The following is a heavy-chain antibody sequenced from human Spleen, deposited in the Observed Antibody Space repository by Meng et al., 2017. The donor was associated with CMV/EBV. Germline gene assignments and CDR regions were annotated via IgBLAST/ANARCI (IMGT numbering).Heavy chain of an antibody. Sequence: VQLVQAGAEVKEPGASMKVSCKVSGYTLSELSMHWVRQAPGKGLEWMGGIDPEDGETIYAQKFRGRVTVTEDTSTDTAYMELSSLRSEDTAVYYCTTLTADSSGWYPAWGQGTLVTVSS. CDR1: GYTLSELS. V-gene: IGHV1-24*01. D-gene: IGHD6-19*01. J-gene: IGHJ5*02. CDR2: IDPEDGET. CDR3: TTLTADSSGWYPA.